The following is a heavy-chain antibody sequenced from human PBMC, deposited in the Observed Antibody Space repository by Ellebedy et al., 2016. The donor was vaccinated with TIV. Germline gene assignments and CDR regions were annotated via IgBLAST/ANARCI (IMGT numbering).Heavy chain of an antibody. D-gene: IGHD3-22*01. V-gene: IGHV4-34*01. CDR1: GGSFSGYY. Sequence: MPSETLSLTCAVYGGSFSGYYWSWIRQPPGKGLEWIGEINHSGSTNYNPSLKSRVTISVDTSKNQFSLKLSSVTAADTAVYYCARGYYYDSSGYYSWFDPWGQGTLVTVSS. CDR3: ARGYYYDSSGYYSWFDP. J-gene: IGHJ5*02. CDR2: INHSGST.